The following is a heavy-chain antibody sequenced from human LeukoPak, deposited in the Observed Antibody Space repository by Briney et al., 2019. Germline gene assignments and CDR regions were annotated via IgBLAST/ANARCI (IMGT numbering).Heavy chain of an antibody. D-gene: IGHD4-17*01. J-gene: IGHJ3*02. CDR3: ARAEATVTTYGFDI. Sequence: SETLSLTCTVSGGSISSGGYYWSWIRQHPGKGLEWMAYIYYSGSTYYNPSLKSRVTISVDTSKNHFSLKLSSVTAADTAVYYCARAEATVTTYGFDIWGQGTMVTVSS. CDR1: GGSISSGGYY. CDR2: IYYSGST. V-gene: IGHV4-31*03.